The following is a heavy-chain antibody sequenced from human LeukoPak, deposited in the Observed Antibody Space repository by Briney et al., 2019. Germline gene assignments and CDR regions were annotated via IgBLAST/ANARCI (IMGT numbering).Heavy chain of an antibody. Sequence: ASVKVSCKAPGYTFTGYYMHWVRQAPGQGLEWMGWINPNSGGTNYAQKFQGRVTMTRDTSISTAYMELSRLRSDDTAVYYCARDVGGNSAVDYWGQGTLVTVSS. CDR1: GYTFTGYY. J-gene: IGHJ4*02. CDR2: INPNSGGT. V-gene: IGHV1-2*02. CDR3: ARDVGGNSAVDY. D-gene: IGHD4-23*01.